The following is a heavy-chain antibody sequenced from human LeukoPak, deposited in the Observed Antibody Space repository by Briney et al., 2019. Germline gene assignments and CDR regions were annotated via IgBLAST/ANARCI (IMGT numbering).Heavy chain of an antibody. Sequence: GRSLRLSCAASGFTFDDYAMHWVRQVPGKGLEWVASISWIGYYVDYADSVKGRFTISRDNANNSLSLQMSSLSAEDTALYYCAKGSTGYVGTWYVSWGRGAQVTVSS. CDR2: ISWIGYYV. V-gene: IGHV3-9*01. J-gene: IGHJ5*02. CDR3: AKGSTGYVGTWYVS. D-gene: IGHD3-16*01. CDR1: GFTFDDYA.